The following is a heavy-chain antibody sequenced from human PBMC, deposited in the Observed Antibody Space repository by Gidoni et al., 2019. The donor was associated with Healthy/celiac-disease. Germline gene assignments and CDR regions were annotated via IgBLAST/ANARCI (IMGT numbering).Heavy chain of an antibody. Sequence: EVQLVESGGGLVQPGGSLQLSCAASGFTFSGSAMHRVRQASGKGLGCVCRIRSKANSYATAYAASVKVSFTISRDDSNNTAYLQMNSLKTEDTAVYYCTRQGQWELPHYYYYYGMDVWGQGTTVTVSS. CDR1: GFTFSGSA. D-gene: IGHD1-26*01. CDR3: TRQGQWELPHYYYYYGMDV. J-gene: IGHJ6*02. V-gene: IGHV3-73*02. CDR2: IRSKANSYAT.